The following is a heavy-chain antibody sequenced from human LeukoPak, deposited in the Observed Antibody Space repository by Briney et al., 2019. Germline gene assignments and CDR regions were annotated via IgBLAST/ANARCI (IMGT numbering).Heavy chain of an antibody. CDR2: ISGSGGST. V-gene: IGHV3-23*01. CDR1: GFTFSSYA. CDR3: AKVLVVVAASCFDY. J-gene: IGHJ4*02. D-gene: IGHD2-15*01. Sequence: PGGSLRLSCAASGFTFSSYAMSWVRQAPGKGLEWVSAISGSGGSTYYADSVKGRFTISRDNSKNTLYLQMNSLRAGGTAVYYCAKVLVVVAASCFDYWGQGTLVTVSS.